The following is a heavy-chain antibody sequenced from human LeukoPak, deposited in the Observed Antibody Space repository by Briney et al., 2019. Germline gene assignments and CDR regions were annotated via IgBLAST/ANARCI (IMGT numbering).Heavy chain of an antibody. J-gene: IGHJ3*02. D-gene: IGHD2-21*02. V-gene: IGHV4-59*12. CDR1: GGSISSYY. CDR2: IYYSGST. CDR3: ARWAEIVVVTAADAFDI. Sequence: SETLSLTCTVSGGSISSYYWSWIRQPPGKGPEWIGYIYYSGSTNYNPSLKSRVTISVDTSKNQFSLKLSSVTAADTAVYYCARWAEIVVVTAADAFDIWGQGTMVTVSS.